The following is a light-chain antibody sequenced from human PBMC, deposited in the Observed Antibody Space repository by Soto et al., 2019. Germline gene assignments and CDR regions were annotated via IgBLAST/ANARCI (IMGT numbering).Light chain of an antibody. J-gene: IGKJ1*01. Sequence: EIVLTQSPCTLSWSPGERATLSCRASQSVSSSYLAWYQQKNGQAPRLLIYGASSRATGIPDRFSGSGYGTDFTLTISRLETEDFAVYYCQQYGSSQWTFGQGTKVDIK. CDR3: QQYGSSQWT. CDR1: QSVSSSY. V-gene: IGKV3-20*01. CDR2: GAS.